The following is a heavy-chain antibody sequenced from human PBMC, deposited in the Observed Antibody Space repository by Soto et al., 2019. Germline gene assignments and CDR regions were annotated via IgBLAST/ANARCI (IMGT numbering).Heavy chain of an antibody. CDR2: IYSSENT. V-gene: IGHV4-34*01. D-gene: IGHD2-2*03. Sequence: SETLSLTCAVHGGSFSGYSWGWIRQSPGKGLEWIGTIYSSENTYYNPSLLSRVTISVDTSKNEFSLRLSSVTAADTAVYYCARLNGYCISTNCHGYYGMDVWGQGTTVTVSS. J-gene: IGHJ6*02. CDR1: GGSFSGYS. CDR3: ARLNGYCISTNCHGYYGMDV.